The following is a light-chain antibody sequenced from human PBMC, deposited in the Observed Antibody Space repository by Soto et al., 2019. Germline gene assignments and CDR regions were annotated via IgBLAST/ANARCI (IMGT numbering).Light chain of an antibody. V-gene: IGKV3D-15*01. Sequence: EIVMTQSPATLSASLGERATLSCRPSQSVSNNLAWYQHKPGQAPRLLISGASTRATGIPARFSGSGSGTEFTLTISSLQSEDFVVYYCQQYNKWPPLTFGGGNKVEIK. CDR2: GAS. J-gene: IGKJ4*01. CDR1: QSVSNN. CDR3: QQYNKWPPLT.